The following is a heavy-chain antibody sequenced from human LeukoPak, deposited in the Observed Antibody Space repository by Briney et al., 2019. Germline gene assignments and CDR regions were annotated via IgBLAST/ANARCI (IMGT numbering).Heavy chain of an antibody. CDR2: ISPNGDNI. D-gene: IGHD3-3*01. CDR1: GFTFSDRY. J-gene: IGHJ3*02. Sequence: GGSLRLSCAATGFTFSDRYMSWIRQAPGKGMEWVAYISPNGDNIHYADSVKGRFTISRDNAKNSLYLQINSLRAEDTAVYYCARGSRLGVVGRDAFDIWGQGTMVTVSS. V-gene: IGHV3-11*04. CDR3: ARGSRLGVVGRDAFDI.